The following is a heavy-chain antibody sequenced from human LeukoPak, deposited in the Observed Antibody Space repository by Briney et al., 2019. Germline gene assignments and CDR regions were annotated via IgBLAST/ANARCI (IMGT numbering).Heavy chain of an antibody. D-gene: IGHD2-8*02. CDR2: ISNDGNKK. Sequence: GGSLRLSCAATGFTFSTYGMHWVRQAPGKGLEWVAAISNDGNKKYYADSVKGRFTISGDNPKNTLFLQMNSLRAEDTAVYYCAKEGWDKSYWYGRIDYWGQGTLVTVSS. CDR3: AKEGWDKSYWYGRIDY. CDR1: GFTFSTYG. V-gene: IGHV3-30*18. J-gene: IGHJ4*02.